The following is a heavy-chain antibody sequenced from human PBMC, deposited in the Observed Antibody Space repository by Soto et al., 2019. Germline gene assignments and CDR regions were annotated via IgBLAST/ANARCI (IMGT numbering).Heavy chain of an antibody. J-gene: IGHJ4*02. CDR3: ARLPPSPIVVGPIDY. CDR1: GGSISSSSYY. Sequence: QLQLQESGPGLVKPSETLSLTCTVSGGSISSSSYYWGWIRQPPGKGLEWIGSIYYSGSTYYNPSLKSRVTISVDTSKNQFSLKLSSVTAADTAVYYCARLPPSPIVVGPIDYWGQGTLVTVSS. CDR2: IYYSGST. D-gene: IGHD3-22*01. V-gene: IGHV4-39*01.